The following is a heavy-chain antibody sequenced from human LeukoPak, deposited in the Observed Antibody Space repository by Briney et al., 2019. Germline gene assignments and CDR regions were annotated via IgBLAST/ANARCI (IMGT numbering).Heavy chain of an antibody. J-gene: IGHJ4*02. CDR2: FDPEDGET. CDR1: GYTLTELS. D-gene: IGHD7-27*01. Sequence: ASVKVSCKVSGYTLTELSMHWVRQAPGKGLEWMGGFDPEDGETIYAQKFQGGVTMTEGTSTDTAYMELSSRRSEDTAVYYCATVTGERRTRYYFDYWGQGTLVTVSS. CDR3: ATVTGERRTRYYFDY. V-gene: IGHV1-24*01.